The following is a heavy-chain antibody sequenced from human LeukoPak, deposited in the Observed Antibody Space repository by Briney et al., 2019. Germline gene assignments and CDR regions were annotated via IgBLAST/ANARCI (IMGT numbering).Heavy chain of an antibody. D-gene: IGHD3-22*01. CDR2: ISAYNGNT. CDR3: ARASYYYDSSGPYGMDV. Sequence: ASVKVSCKASGYTFTSYGISWVRQAPGQGLEWMGWISAYNGNTNYAQKLQGRVTMTTDTSTSTAYMELRSLRSGDTAVYYCARASYYYDSSGPYGMDVWGQGTTVTVSS. V-gene: IGHV1-18*01. CDR1: GYTFTSYG. J-gene: IGHJ6*02.